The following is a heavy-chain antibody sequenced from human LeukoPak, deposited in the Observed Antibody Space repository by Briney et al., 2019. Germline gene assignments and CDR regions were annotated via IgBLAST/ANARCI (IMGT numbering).Heavy chain of an antibody. CDR1: GGSISSGSYY. D-gene: IGHD4-11*01. V-gene: IGHV4-61*02. J-gene: IGHJ4*02. CDR3: ARAPPSNYVDY. Sequence: SETLCLTCTVSGGSISSGSYYWSWIRQPAGKGLEWIGRIYTSGSTNYNPSLKSRVTISVDTSKNQFSLKLSSVTAADTAVYYCARAPPSNYVDYWGQGTLVTVSS. CDR2: IYTSGST.